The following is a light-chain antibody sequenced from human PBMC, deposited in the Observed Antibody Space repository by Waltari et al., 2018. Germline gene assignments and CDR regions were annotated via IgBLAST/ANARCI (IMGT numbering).Light chain of an antibody. CDR3: QSFDNMLSGGVV. V-gene: IGLV1-40*01. Sequence: QSVLTQPPSVSGTPGQRVTISCSGSTSNIGAGHDVHWYQHLPGTAPKLLIYGNTNRPSGVPDRLSGSKSGTSASLAITGLQADDEADYFCQSFDNMLSGGVVFGGGTKLAVL. CDR1: TSNIGAGHD. J-gene: IGLJ2*01. CDR2: GNT.